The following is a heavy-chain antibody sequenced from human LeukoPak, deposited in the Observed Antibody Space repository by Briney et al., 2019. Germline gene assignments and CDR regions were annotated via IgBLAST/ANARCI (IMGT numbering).Heavy chain of an antibody. CDR1: GGSISSYY. D-gene: IGHD2-21*01. CDR3: ARDPRIGYSDY. V-gene: IGHV4-59*01. CDR2: IYYSGST. J-gene: IGHJ4*02. Sequence: KPSETLSLTCTVSGGSISSYYWSWIRQPPGKGLEWIGYIYYSGSTNYNPSLKSRVTISVDTSKNQFSLKLSSVTAADTAVYYCARDPRIGYSDYWGQGTLVTVSS.